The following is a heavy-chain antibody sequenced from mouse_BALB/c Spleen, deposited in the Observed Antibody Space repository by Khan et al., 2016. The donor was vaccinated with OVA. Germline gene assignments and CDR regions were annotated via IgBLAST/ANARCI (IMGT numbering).Heavy chain of an antibody. CDR1: GFTFTNYG. J-gene: IGHJ1*01. V-gene: IGHV9-1*02. CDR2: INTYTGEP. D-gene: IGHD6-2*01. Sequence: QIQLVQSGPELKKPGETVKISCKASGFTFTNYGMNWVKQAPGKGLKWMGWINTYTGEPTYGDDFKGRFALSLETSASTAYLQINNLENEDMATYFCARISSYWYSDFGGAGTTVTVSS. CDR3: ARISSYWYSDF.